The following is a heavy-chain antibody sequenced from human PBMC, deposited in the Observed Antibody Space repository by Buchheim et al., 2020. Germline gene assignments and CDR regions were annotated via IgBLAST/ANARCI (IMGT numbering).Heavy chain of an antibody. CDR3: ACWVYTFNY. CDR1: GLTFSSCW. CDR2: INPNGNEK. D-gene: IGHD5/OR15-5a*01. J-gene: IGHJ4*02. V-gene: IGHV3-7*01. Sequence: EVQLVESGGDLVQPGGSLRLSCAASGLTFSSCWMNWVRQTPGKGLEWVAYINPNGNEKSYVDSVKGRFTISRDNAKSSLYLQMYSLRAEDTAVYYCACWVYTFNYWGQGTL.